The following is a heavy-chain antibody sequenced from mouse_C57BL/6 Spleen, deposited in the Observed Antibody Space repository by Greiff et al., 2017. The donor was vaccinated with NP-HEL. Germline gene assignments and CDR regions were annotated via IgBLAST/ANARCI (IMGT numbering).Heavy chain of an antibody. V-gene: IGHV10-1*01. CDR2: ISSKSNNYAS. CDR1: GFSFNTYA. Sequence: EVKLMESGGGLVQPKGSLKLSCAASGFSFNTYAMNWVRQAPGKGLEWVARISSKSNNYASYYAVSVKDRFTISRDDSESMRYLQMNDLETEDTAMYYYERHGRAMDYWGQGTSVTVSS. CDR3: ERHGRAMDY. J-gene: IGHJ4*01.